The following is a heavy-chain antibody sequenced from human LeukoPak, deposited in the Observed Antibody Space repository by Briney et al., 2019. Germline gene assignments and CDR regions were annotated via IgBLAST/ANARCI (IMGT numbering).Heavy chain of an antibody. J-gene: IGHJ4*02. V-gene: IGHV3-9*01. CDR2: ISWNSGSI. Sequence: PGGSLRLSCAASGFTFSSYEMNWVRQAPGKGLEWVSGISWNSGSIGYADSVKGRFTISRDNAKNSLYLQMNSLRAEDTALYYCAKGTVVLTGPLDYWGQGTLVTVSS. CDR1: GFTFSSYE. D-gene: IGHD3-22*01. CDR3: AKGTVVLTGPLDY.